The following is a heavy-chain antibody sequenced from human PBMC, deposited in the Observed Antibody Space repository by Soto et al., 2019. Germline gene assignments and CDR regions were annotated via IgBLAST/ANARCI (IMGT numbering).Heavy chain of an antibody. D-gene: IGHD6-19*01. V-gene: IGHV1-18*01. CDR1: GYTFTSYG. J-gene: IGHJ6*02. CDR3: ARDAVAPRSGYYYYGMDV. Sequence: ASVKVSCKASGYTFTSYGISWVRQAPGQGLEWMGWISAYNGNTNYAQKLQGRVTMTTDTSTSTAYMVLGSLRSDDTAVYYCARDAVAPRSGYYYYGMDVWGQGTTVTVSS. CDR2: ISAYNGNT.